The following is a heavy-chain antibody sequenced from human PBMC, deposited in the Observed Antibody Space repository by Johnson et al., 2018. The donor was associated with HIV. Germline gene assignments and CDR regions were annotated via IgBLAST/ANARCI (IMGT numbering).Heavy chain of an antibody. CDR1: GFTFSSYA. J-gene: IGHJ3*02. CDR3: AGGRNGRNACDI. CDR2: ISYDGSNK. D-gene: IGHD2-8*01. V-gene: IGHV3-30-3*01. Sequence: QVQLVESVGGVVQPGRSLRLSCAASGFTFSSYAMHWVRQAPGKGLEWVAVISYDGSNKYYADSVKGRFTISRDNSKNTLYLQMNSLRAEDTAVYYCAGGRNGRNACDIWGQGTMVTVSS.